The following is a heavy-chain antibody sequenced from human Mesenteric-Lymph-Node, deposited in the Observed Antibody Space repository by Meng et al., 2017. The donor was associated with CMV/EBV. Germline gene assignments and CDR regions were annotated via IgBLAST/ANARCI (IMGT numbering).Heavy chain of an antibody. Sequence: GESLKISCAASGFTFSSYGMHWVRQAPGKGLEWVAGISGSGSTTYYADSVRGRFTISRDNSKNTLYLQMNSLRAEDTAVYYCAKDCCSSMAYFDSWGQGTLVTVSS. CDR1: GFTFSSYG. CDR2: ISGSGSTT. J-gene: IGHJ4*02. V-gene: IGHV3-23*01. CDR3: AKDCCSSMAYFDS. D-gene: IGHD2-21*01.